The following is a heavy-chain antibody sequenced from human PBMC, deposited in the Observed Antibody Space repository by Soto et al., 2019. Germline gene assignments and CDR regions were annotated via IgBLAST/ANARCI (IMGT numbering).Heavy chain of an antibody. V-gene: IGHV5-51*01. CDR2: IYPGDSDT. J-gene: IGHJ4*02. CDR1: GYTFNSNW. Sequence: GESLKISCKGSGYTFNSNWIGWVRQMPGKGLEWMGIIYPGDSDTRYSPSFQGQVTISADKSISTAYLQWSSLKASDTAMYYCARHLTVTHDYCPDYWGQGTLVTVSS. D-gene: IGHD5-12*01. CDR3: ARHLTVTHDYCPDY.